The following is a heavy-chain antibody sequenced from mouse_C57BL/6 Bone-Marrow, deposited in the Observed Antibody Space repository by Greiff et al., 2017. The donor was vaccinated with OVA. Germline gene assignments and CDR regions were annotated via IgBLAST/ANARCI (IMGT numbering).Heavy chain of an antibody. J-gene: IGHJ4*01. Sequence: VKLMESGAELARPGASVKLSCKASGYTFTSYGISWVKKSTGQGLEWIGAIYPRSGNTYYNEKFKGKATLTADKSSSTAYMERRSLTSEDSAVYFCARIYYGTRYWGQGTSVTVSS. CDR3: ARIYYGTRY. CDR1: GYTFTSYG. V-gene: IGHV1-81*01. CDR2: IYPRSGNT. D-gene: IGHD2-1*01.